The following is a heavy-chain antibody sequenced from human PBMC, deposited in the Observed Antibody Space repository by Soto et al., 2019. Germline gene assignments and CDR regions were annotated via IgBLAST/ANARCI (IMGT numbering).Heavy chain of an antibody. J-gene: IGHJ4*02. Sequence: EVQLLESGGGLVQPGGSLRLSCAASGFTFSSYAMSWVRQAPGKGLEWVSAISGSGGSTYYADSVKGRFTISRDNSKNTLYLQTNSLRAEDTAVYYCAKEGRMAVVAATYFDYWGQGTLVTVSS. CDR3: AKEGRMAVVAATYFDY. CDR1: GFTFSSYA. CDR2: ISGSGGST. D-gene: IGHD2-15*01. V-gene: IGHV3-23*01.